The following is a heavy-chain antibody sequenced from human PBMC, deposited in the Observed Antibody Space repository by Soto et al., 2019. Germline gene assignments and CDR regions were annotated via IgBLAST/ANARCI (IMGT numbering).Heavy chain of an antibody. D-gene: IGHD3-16*02. CDR3: ARDRGYYDYVWGSYHYRSFDY. Sequence: QVQLVQSGAEVMKPGSSVKVSCKASGGTFSSYAISWVRQAPGQGLEWMGGIIPIFGTANYAQKFQGRVTVTADESTSTAYMELSSLRSEDTAVYYCARDRGYYDYVWGSYHYRSFDYWGQGTLVTVSS. J-gene: IGHJ4*02. V-gene: IGHV1-69*12. CDR1: GGTFSSYA. CDR2: IIPIFGTA.